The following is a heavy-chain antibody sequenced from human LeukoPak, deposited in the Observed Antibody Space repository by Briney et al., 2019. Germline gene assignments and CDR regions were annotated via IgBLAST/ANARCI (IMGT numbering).Heavy chain of an antibody. Sequence: PSETLSLTCTVSGGSINNYYWSWIRQPPGMGLEWIGYIYYSGSTNYNPSLKSRVTISVDTSKKQFSLNLSSVTAADTAVYYCARVAARYVGMDVWGQGITVTVSS. D-gene: IGHD6-6*01. V-gene: IGHV4-59*01. CDR2: IYYSGST. CDR3: ARVAARYVGMDV. CDR1: GGSINNYY. J-gene: IGHJ6*02.